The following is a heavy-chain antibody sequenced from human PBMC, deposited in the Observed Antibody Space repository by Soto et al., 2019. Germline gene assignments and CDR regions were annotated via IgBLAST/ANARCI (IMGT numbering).Heavy chain of an antibody. Sequence: SETLSLTCSVSGVSISSYFWSWIRQAPGRGLEWIGYTYHRGSTNYSPPLRSRVAISLDMSENQFSLKVNSVTAADTAVYYCARIGGYHGPLDYWGQGTPVTVSS. CDR3: ARIGGYHGPLDY. D-gene: IGHD6-25*01. V-gene: IGHV4-59*01. CDR1: GVSISSYF. CDR2: TYHRGST. J-gene: IGHJ4*02.